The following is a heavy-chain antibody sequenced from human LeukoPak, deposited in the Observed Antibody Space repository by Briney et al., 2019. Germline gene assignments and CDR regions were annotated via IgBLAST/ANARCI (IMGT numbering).Heavy chain of an antibody. CDR2: IKEDGSQK. J-gene: IGHJ3*01. D-gene: IGHD3-9*01. CDR3: AREKILTTYSAFDF. V-gene: IGHV3-7*01. Sequence: GGSLRLSCAASGFSFSRFWMSWVRQAPGKGLEWVANIKEDGSQKFYVDSVKGRFTISRDNAKNSLYLRMNSLRAEDTAVYYCAREKILTTYSAFDFWGQGTLVTVSS. CDR1: GFSFSRFW.